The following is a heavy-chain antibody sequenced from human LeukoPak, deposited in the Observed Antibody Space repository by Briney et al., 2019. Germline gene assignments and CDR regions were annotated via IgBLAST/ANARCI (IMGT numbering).Heavy chain of an antibody. J-gene: IGHJ4*02. D-gene: IGHD1-26*01. Sequence: SETLSLTCTVSGGSISSYYWSWIRQPPGKGLEWMWHVHTSGDSTYYPSLKTRLTMSIDPSRSQLSLKLTSVTAADTAVYFCARLGSYHDFWGQGAMVTVSS. V-gene: IGHV4-4*09. CDR1: GGSISSYY. CDR3: ARLGSYHDF. CDR2: VHTSGDS.